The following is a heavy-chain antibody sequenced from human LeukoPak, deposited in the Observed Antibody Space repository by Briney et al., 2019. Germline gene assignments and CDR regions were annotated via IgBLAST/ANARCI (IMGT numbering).Heavy chain of an antibody. CDR2: INHSGST. CDR1: GGSFSGYY. V-gene: IGHV4-34*01. J-gene: IGHJ4*02. CDR3: ARHRASGYDY. D-gene: IGHD3-22*01. Sequence: SETLSLTCAVYGGSFSGYYWSWIRQPPGKGLEWIGEINHSGSTNYNPSLKSRVTISVDTSKNQFSLKLSSVTAADTAVYYCARHRASGYDYWGQGTLVTVSS.